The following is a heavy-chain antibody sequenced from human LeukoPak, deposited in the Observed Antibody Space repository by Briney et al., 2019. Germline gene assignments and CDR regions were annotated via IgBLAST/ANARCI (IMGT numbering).Heavy chain of an antibody. Sequence: SETLSLTCAVSGGSISSNNWWSWLRQPPGKGLEWIGSIYYSGSTYYSPSLKSRVTISVDTSKNQFSLKLSSVTAADTAVYYCARLLRVGYCSTTTCNWFDPWGQGTLVTVSS. V-gene: IGHV4-4*02. CDR3: ARLLRVGYCSTTTCNWFDP. CDR1: GGSISSNNW. D-gene: IGHD2-2*03. CDR2: IYYSGST. J-gene: IGHJ5*02.